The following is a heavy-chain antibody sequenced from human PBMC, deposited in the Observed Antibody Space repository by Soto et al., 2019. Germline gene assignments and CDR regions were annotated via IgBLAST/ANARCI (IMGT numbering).Heavy chain of an antibody. CDR2: ITDSGGST. D-gene: IGHD3-22*01. V-gene: IGHV3-23*01. CDR3: AIAGGLVVVPHFDY. J-gene: IGHJ4*02. CDR1: GFTFSNYA. Sequence: PGGSLRLSCAASGFTFSNYAMNWVRQAPGKGLEWVSGITDSGGSTYYADSVKGRFTISRDNSKNTLYLEMNSLRAEDTAVYYCAIAGGLVVVPHFDYWGQGTLVTVSS.